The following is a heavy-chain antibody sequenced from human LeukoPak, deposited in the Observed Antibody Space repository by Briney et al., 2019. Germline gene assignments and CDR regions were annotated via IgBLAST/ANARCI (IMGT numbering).Heavy chain of an antibody. CDR3: ARESIAVAAPDAFDI. D-gene: IGHD6-19*01. J-gene: IGHJ3*02. CDR2: INHSGST. Sequence: SETLSLTCAVYGGSFSGYYWSWIRQPPGKGLEWIGEINHSGSTNYNPSLKSRVTISVDTSKNQFSLKLSSVTAADTAVYYCARESIAVAAPDAFDIWGKGTMVTVSS. CDR1: GGSFSGYY. V-gene: IGHV4-34*01.